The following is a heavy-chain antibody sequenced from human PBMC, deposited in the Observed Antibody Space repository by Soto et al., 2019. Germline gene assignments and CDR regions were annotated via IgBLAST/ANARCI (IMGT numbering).Heavy chain of an antibody. CDR1: GGSISSYY. CDR2: IYYSGST. Sequence: PSETLSLTCTVSGGSISSYYWSWIRQPPGKGLEWIGYIYYSGSTNYNPSLKSRVTISVDTSKNQFSLKLSSVTAADTAVYYCARWSEYSGYDSAFDIWGQGTMVTVSS. D-gene: IGHD5-12*01. J-gene: IGHJ3*02. CDR3: ARWSEYSGYDSAFDI. V-gene: IGHV4-59*01.